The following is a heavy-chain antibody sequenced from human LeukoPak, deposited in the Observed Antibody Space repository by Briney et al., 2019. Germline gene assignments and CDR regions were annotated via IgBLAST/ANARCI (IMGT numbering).Heavy chain of an antibody. Sequence: GGSLRLSCAASGFTFSSYGMHWVRQAPGKGLEWVAVISYDGSNKYYADSVKGRFTISRDNSKNTLYLQMNSLRAEDTAVYYCTAPSTVTTYFDYWGQGTLVTVSS. D-gene: IGHD4-17*01. V-gene: IGHV3-30*03. CDR1: GFTFSSYG. CDR3: TAPSTVTTYFDY. J-gene: IGHJ4*02. CDR2: ISYDGSNK.